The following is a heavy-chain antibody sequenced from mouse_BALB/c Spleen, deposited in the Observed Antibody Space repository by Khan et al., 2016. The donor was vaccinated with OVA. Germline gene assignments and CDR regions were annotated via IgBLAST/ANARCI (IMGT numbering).Heavy chain of an antibody. D-gene: IGHD1-1*01. CDR2: ISGDSSTI. V-gene: IGHV5-17*02. CDR1: GFTFSNFG. Sequence: EVQLLETGGGLVQPGGSRKLSCVASGFTFSNFGMHWVRQAPEKGLEWVAYISGDSSTIYYTDTVKGRFTISRDNPKNTLFLQLTSLGSDDMAMYYCARSFFYGYYFDQWGQGTTLTVSS. J-gene: IGHJ2*01. CDR3: ARSFFYGYYFDQ.